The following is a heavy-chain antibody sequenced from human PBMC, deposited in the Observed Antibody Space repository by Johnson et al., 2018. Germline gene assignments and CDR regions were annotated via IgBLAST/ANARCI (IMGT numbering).Heavy chain of an antibody. CDR1: GFTFSSYS. CDR2: ISSSSSYI. J-gene: IGHJ3*02. CDR3: ASLAYSSSWYKPGDAFDI. V-gene: IGHV3-21*01. D-gene: IGHD6-13*01. Sequence: VQLVESGGGLVKPGGSLRLSCAASGFTFSSYSMNWVRQAPGKGLEWVSSISSSSSYIYYADSVKGRFTISRDNAKNSLYLQMNSLRAEDTAVYYCASLAYSSSWYKPGDAFDIWGQGTTVTVSS.